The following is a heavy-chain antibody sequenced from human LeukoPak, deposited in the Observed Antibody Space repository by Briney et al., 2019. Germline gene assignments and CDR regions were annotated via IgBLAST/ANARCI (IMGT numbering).Heavy chain of an antibody. D-gene: IGHD6-13*01. CDR1: GFTFSSYA. J-gene: IGHJ4*02. V-gene: IGHV3-30-3*01. CDR2: ISYDGSNK. CDR3: ARDHVIAAAGTFDY. Sequence: PGGSLRLSCAASGFTFSSYAMHWVRQAPGKGREWGAVISYDGSNKYYADSVKGRFTISRDNSKNTLYLQMSSLRAEDTAVYYCARDHVIAAAGTFDYWGQGALVTVSS.